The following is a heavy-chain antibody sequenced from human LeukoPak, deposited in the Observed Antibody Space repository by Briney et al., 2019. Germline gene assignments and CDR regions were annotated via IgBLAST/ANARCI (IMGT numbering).Heavy chain of an antibody. V-gene: IGHV4-30-4*01. CDR3: ARVDLYSGTWRASNWFDP. D-gene: IGHD6-13*01. Sequence: SETLSLTCTVSGGSISSGDYYWSWIRQPPGKGLEWIGYIYYSGSAYYNPSLKSRVTISVDTSKNQFSLKLSSVTAADTAVYYCARVDLYSGTWRASNWFDPWGQGTLVTVSS. CDR1: GGSISSGDYY. J-gene: IGHJ5*02. CDR2: IYYSGSA.